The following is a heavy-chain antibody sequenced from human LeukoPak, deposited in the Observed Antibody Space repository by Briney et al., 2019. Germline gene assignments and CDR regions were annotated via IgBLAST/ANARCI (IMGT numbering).Heavy chain of an antibody. CDR3: AKDPGYRWGYGMDV. CDR2: ISYDGSNK. CDR1: GFTFSSYG. Sequence: PGRSLRLSCAASGFTFSSYGMHWVRQAPGKGLEWVAVISYDGSNKYYADSVKGRFTISRDNSKNTLYLQMNSLRAEDTAVYYCAKDPGYRWGYGMDVWGQGTTVTVSS. D-gene: IGHD2-8*02. V-gene: IGHV3-30*18. J-gene: IGHJ6*02.